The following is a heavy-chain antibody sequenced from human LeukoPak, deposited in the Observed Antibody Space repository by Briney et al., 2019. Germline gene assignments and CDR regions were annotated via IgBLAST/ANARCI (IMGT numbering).Heavy chain of an antibody. CDR3: ANIPLFTVVTAIQREDAFDI. Sequence: PGGSLRLSCVGSGFTLRSYAMSWVRQAPGKGPQWVSSLGISGDYAWYAGSVKGRFTISRDNVKHSLYLQMNSLRAEDTAVYYCANIPLFTVVTAIQREDAFDIWGQGTMVTVSS. V-gene: IGHV3-23*01. CDR2: LGISGDYA. CDR1: GFTLRSYA. J-gene: IGHJ3*02. D-gene: IGHD4-23*01.